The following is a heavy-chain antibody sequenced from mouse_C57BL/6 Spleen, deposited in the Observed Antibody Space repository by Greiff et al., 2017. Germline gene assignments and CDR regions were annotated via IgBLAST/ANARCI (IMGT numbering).Heavy chain of an antibody. D-gene: IGHD4-1*01. J-gene: IGHJ2*01. CDR3: ARLAGTSYLDY. CDR2: INYDGSST. CDR1: GFTFSDYY. V-gene: IGHV5-16*01. Sequence: EVQGEESEGGLVQPGSSMKLSCTASGFTFSDYYMAWVRQVPGKGLEWVAKINYDGSSTYYLESLKSRFIISRDNAKNILYLQMSSLKSEDAAAYYCARLAGTSYLDYWGQGTTLTVSS.